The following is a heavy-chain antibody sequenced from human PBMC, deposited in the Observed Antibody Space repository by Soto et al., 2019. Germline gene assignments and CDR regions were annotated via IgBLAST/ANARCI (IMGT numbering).Heavy chain of an antibody. CDR3: AKDGGADGYFGNWLDP. Sequence: QVHLVQSGAEAKKPGSSVNVSCKASGGTFSNYAITWVRQAPGQGLEWVGRIIPIFGTTNVAQKFQGRVPITADESTTTAYMELSGLRSDDTAVYYCAKDGGADGYFGNWLDPWGQGTLVTFSS. V-gene: IGHV1-69*15. CDR2: IIPIFGTT. J-gene: IGHJ5*02. CDR1: GGTFSNYA. D-gene: IGHD5-12*01.